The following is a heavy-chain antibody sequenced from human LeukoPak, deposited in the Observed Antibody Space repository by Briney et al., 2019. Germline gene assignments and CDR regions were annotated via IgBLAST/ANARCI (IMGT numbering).Heavy chain of an antibody. D-gene: IGHD3-10*01. J-gene: IGHJ4*02. CDR2: ISWSSGSI. CDR3: AKVREIYGSGSYFGAVDY. CDR1: GFTLYDYA. V-gene: IGHV3-9*01. Sequence: GRSLRLSCAASGFTLYDYAMHGVRQAPGKGVEGVSGISWSSGSIVCADSVKGRFTISRDNAKNSVYLEMNSLRAEHTALYYCAKVREIYGSGSYFGAVDYWGQGTLVPVSS.